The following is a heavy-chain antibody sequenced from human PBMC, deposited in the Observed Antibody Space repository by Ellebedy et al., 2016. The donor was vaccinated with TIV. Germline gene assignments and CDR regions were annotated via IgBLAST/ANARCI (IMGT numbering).Heavy chain of an antibody. V-gene: IGHV1-18*01. CDR3: ARDMVQGMVATYVWFDY. CDR1: GYTFTSYG. CDR2: ISAYTGNT. J-gene: IGHJ4*02. D-gene: IGHD5-12*01. Sequence: ASVKVSCKASGYTFTSYGISWVRQAPGQGLEWMGWISAYTGNTNYAQNLQGRVTMTTDPSTSTAYMELRSLRSDDTAVYYCARDMVQGMVATYVWFDYWGQGTQVTVSS.